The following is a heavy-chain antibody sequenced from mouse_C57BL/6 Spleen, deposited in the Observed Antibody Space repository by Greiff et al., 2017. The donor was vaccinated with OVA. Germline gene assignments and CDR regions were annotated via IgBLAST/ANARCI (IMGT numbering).Heavy chain of an antibody. CDR3: ARMGYSNPFAY. V-gene: IGHV1-19*01. Sequence: EVQLQQSGPVLVKPGASVKMSCKASGYTFTDYYMNWVKQSHGKSLEWIGVINPYNGGTSYNQKFKGKATLTVDKSSSTAYMELNSLTSEDSAVYYCARMGYSNPFAYWGQGTLVTVSA. CDR2: INPYNGGT. J-gene: IGHJ3*01. CDR1: GYTFTDYY. D-gene: IGHD2-5*01.